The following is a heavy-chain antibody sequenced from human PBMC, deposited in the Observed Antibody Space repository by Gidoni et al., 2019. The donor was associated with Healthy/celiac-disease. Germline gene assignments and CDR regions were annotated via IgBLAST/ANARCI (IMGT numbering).Heavy chain of an antibody. Sequence: QVQLVESGGGVVQPGRSLRLSCAASGFTFSSYAMHWVRQAPGKGLEWVAVISYDGSNKYYADSVKGRFTISRDNSKNTLYLQMNSLRAEDTAVYYCAREVQVSGYSTDYWGQGTLVTVSS. D-gene: IGHD5-12*01. J-gene: IGHJ4*02. CDR3: AREVQVSGYSTDY. CDR2: ISYDGSNK. V-gene: IGHV3-30-3*01. CDR1: GFTFSSYA.